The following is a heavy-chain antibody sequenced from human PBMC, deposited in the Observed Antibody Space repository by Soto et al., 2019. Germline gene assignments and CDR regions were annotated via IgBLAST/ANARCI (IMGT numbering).Heavy chain of an antibody. CDR1: GYTFTSYY. J-gene: IGHJ4*02. CDR3: ARAPQDSSGHNTMFY. D-gene: IGHD3-22*01. V-gene: IGHV1-46*03. CDR2: INPSGGST. Sequence: GASVKVSCKASGYTFTSYYMHWVRQAPGQGLEWMGIINPSGGSTSYAQKFQGRVTMTRDTSTSTVYMELSSLRSGDTAVYYCARAPQDSSGHNTMFYWGQGTLVTVSS.